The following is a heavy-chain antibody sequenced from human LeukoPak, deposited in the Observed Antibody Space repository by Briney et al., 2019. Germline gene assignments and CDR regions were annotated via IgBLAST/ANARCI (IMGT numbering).Heavy chain of an antibody. CDR3: ARGRYYMDY. J-gene: IGHJ4*02. Sequence: GGSLRLSCAVSGFTFSTYTMHWVRQAPGKGLEWVALISSDGNNKHYADSVKGRFTISRDNSKNTLYLQMNSLRGEDTALYFCARGRYYMDYWGQGTLVTVSS. V-gene: IGHV3-30-3*01. CDR2: ISSDGNNK. CDR1: GFTFSTYT.